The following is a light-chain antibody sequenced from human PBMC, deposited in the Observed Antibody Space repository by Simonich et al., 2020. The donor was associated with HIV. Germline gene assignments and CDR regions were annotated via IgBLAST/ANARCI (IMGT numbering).Light chain of an antibody. CDR3: CSYAGSSTWM. CDR1: SSDVGGYNY. J-gene: IGLJ3*02. Sequence: QSALTQPPSASGSPGQSVTISCTGTSSDVGGYNYVSWYQQHPGEAPKLFIYEGSKRPSGVSHRLSGSKSGNTASLTISGLQAEDEADYYCCSYAGSSTWMFGGGTKLTVL. CDR2: EGS. V-gene: IGLV2-23*01.